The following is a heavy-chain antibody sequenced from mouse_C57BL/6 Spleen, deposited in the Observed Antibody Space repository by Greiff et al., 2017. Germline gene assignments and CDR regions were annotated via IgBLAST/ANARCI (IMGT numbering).Heavy chain of an antibody. Sequence: EVQRVESGPGLVKPSQSLSLTCSVTGYSITSGYYWNWIRQFPGNKLEWMGYISYDGSNNYNPSLKNRISITRDTSKNQFFLKLNSVTTEDTATYYCARDDGYYGEGAMDYWGQGTSVTVSS. J-gene: IGHJ4*01. D-gene: IGHD2-3*01. CDR2: ISYDGSN. CDR3: ARDDGYYGEGAMDY. V-gene: IGHV3-6*01. CDR1: GYSITSGYY.